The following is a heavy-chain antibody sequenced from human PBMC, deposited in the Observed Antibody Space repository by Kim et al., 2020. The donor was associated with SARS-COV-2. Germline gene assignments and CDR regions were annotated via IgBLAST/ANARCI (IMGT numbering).Heavy chain of an antibody. CDR2: IYYSGST. Sequence: SETLSLTCTVSAGSISSSSYYWGWIRQPPGKGLEWIGSIYYSGSTYFNPSLKNRVTISVDTSKNQFSLKLSSVTAADTAVYYCVRLGAPSKGSWYFEWVLLDNFDFWCQGALVTVSS. J-gene: IGHJ4*02. V-gene: IGHV4-39*01. CDR3: VRLGAPSKGSWYFEWVLLDNFDF. D-gene: IGHD6-13*01. CDR1: AGSISSSSYY.